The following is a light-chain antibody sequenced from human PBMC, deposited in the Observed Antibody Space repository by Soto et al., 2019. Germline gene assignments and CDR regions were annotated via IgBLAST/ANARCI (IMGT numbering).Light chain of an antibody. CDR2: GAS. J-gene: IGKJ3*01. Sequence: EIVLTQSPGTLSLSPGERATLSCRASQSVSSNYLAWYQQKPGQAPRLLIYGASSRATGIPDRFSGSGSGTDFTLTISRLEPEDCAVYYCQKYGSSLFTFGPGTKVDI. CDR1: QSVSSNY. V-gene: IGKV3-20*01. CDR3: QKYGSSLFT.